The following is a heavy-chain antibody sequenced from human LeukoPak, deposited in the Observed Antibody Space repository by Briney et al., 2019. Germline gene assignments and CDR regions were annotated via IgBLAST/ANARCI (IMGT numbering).Heavy chain of an antibody. D-gene: IGHD3-22*01. Sequence: SQTLSLTCAISRDSVSSNSAAWNWIRQSPSRGLEWLRRTYYRSKWYNDYAVSVKSRITINPDTSKNQFSLQLNSVTPEDTAVYYCARGYYDSSGYVDAFDIWGQGTMVTVSS. CDR1: RDSVSSNSAA. V-gene: IGHV6-1*01. CDR2: TYYRSKWYN. J-gene: IGHJ3*02. CDR3: ARGYYDSSGYVDAFDI.